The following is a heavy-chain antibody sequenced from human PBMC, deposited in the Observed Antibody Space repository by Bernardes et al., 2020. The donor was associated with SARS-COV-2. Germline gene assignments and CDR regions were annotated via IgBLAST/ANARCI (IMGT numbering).Heavy chain of an antibody. CDR3: ARKARDCSGGSCSRYYFDY. V-gene: IGHV1-18*04. CDR1: GYTFTSYG. D-gene: IGHD2-15*01. Sequence: ASVKVSCKASGYTFTSYGISWVRQAPGQGLEWMGWISAYNGNTNYAQKLQGRVTMTTDTSTSTAYMELRSLRSDDTAVYYCARKARDCSGGSCSRYYFDYWGQGTLVTVSS. J-gene: IGHJ4*02. CDR2: ISAYNGNT.